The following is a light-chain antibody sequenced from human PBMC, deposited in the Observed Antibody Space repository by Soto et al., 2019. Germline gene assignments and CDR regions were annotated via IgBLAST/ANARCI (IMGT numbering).Light chain of an antibody. CDR1: QDISNY. Sequence: DSQRTQSPSSLSASVGDRVTITCQASQDISNYLNWYQQKPGKAPKLLIYDASNLETGVPSRFSGSGSGTDFTFTISSLQPEDIATYYCQQYDNLPLTFGGGTKVDI. V-gene: IGKV1-33*01. J-gene: IGKJ4*01. CDR2: DAS. CDR3: QQYDNLPLT.